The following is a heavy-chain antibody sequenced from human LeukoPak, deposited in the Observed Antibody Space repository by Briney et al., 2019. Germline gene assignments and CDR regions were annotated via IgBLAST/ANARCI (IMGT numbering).Heavy chain of an antibody. J-gene: IGHJ4*02. V-gene: IGHV1-2*02. Sequence: ASVKVPCKASGYTFTGYYMHWVRQAPGQGLEWMGWINPNSGGTNYAQKFQGRVTMTRDTSISTAYMELSRLRSDDTAVYYCAREACSSTSCFPYSDYWGQGTLVTVSS. CDR1: GYTFTGYY. D-gene: IGHD2-2*01. CDR2: INPNSGGT. CDR3: AREACSSTSCFPYSDY.